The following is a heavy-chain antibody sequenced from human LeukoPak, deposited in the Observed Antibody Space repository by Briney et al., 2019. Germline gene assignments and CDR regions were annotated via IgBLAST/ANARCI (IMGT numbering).Heavy chain of an antibody. D-gene: IGHD3-3*01. CDR2: IYYSGST. CDR1: GGSISSSSYY. J-gene: IGHJ4*02. CDR3: ARRGFWSGYYTRDTGD. V-gene: IGHV4-39*01. Sequence: SETLSLTCTVSGGSISSSSYYWGWIRQPPGKGLEWIGSIYYSGSTYYNPSLKSRVTISVDTSKNQFSLKLSSVTAADTAVYYCARRGFWSGYYTRDTGDWGQGTLVTVSS.